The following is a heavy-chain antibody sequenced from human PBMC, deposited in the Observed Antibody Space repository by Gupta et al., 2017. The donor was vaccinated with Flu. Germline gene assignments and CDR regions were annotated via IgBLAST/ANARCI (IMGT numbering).Heavy chain of an antibody. Sequence: SMNWVRQAPGKGLEWVSSISSSSSYIYYADSVKGRFTISRDNAKNSLYLQMNSLRAEDTAVYYCARGRETDYWGQGTLVTVSS. V-gene: IGHV3-21*01. CDR1: S. CDR3: ARGRETDY. CDR2: ISSSSSYI. J-gene: IGHJ4*02.